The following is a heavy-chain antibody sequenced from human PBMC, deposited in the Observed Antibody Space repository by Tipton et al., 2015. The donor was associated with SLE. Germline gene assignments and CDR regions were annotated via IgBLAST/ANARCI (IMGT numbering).Heavy chain of an antibody. V-gene: IGHV1-69*08. CDR2: IIPILGIA. J-gene: IGHJ4*02. D-gene: IGHD6-19*01. Sequence: QVQLVQSGAEVKKPGSSVKVSCKASGGTFSSYTISWVRQAPGQGLEWMGRIIPILGIANYAQKFQGRVTITADKSTSTAYMELSSLRSEDTAVYYCARDGGSGHTSYYFDYWGQGTLVTVSS. CDR3: ARDGGSGHTSYYFDY. CDR1: GGTFSSYT.